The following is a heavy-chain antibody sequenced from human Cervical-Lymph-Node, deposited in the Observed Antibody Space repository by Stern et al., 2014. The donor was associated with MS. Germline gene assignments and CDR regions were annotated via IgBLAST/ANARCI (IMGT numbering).Heavy chain of an antibody. J-gene: IGHJ4*02. V-gene: IGHV4-39*01. Sequence: VQLLESGPGLVKPSETLSLTCTVSGGSISSSNDYWGWIRQPPGEGLEWIGSIYYTGSTHYNPSLKTRVTISVDTSQNQFSLKLSSVTAADTAVYYCARLQSYITSSGPSYWGQGTLVTVSS. CDR1: GGSISSSNDY. D-gene: IGHD6-6*01. CDR3: ARLQSYITSSGPSY. CDR2: IYYTGST.